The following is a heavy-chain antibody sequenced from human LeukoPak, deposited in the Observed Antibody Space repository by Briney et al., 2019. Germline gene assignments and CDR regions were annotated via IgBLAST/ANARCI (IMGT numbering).Heavy chain of an antibody. CDR1: GGSISSGGYS. D-gene: IGHD5-18*01. Sequence: SETLSLTCAVSGGSISSGGYSWSWIRQPPGTGLEWIGYIYHSGSTYYNPSLKSRVTISVDRSKNQFSLKLSSVTAADTAVYYCARRGYKGLDYWGQGTLVTVSS. J-gene: IGHJ4*02. V-gene: IGHV4-30-2*01. CDR3: ARRGYKGLDY. CDR2: IYHSGST.